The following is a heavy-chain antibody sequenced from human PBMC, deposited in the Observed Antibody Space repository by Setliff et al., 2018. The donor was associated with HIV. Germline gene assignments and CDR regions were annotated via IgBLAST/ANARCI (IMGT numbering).Heavy chain of an antibody. J-gene: IGHJ3*02. CDR2: INQSGIT. V-gene: IGHV4-34*01. D-gene: IGHD4-4*01. CDR1: GGSFSGYY. Sequence: SETLSLTCAVYGGSFSGYYWTWIRQCPGKGLEWIGEINQSGITNYNPSLKCRLTISVDTSKNQFSLRLTSVTAADTAIYFCARGQTTTTLSTLRGRAFDIWGQGTMVTVS. CDR3: ARGQTTTTLSTLRGRAFDI.